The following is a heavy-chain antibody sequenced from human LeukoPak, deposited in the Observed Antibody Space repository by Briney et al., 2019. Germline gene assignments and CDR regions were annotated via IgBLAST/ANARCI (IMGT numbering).Heavy chain of an antibody. Sequence: GGSLRLSCAASGFTFSSYGMHWVRQAPGKGLEWVAVISYDESNKYYADSVKGRFTISRDNSKNTLYLQMNSLRAEDTAVYYCAKQVGYGSGSYYSGWGQGTLVTVSS. CDR1: GFTFSSYG. CDR2: ISYDESNK. D-gene: IGHD3-10*01. V-gene: IGHV3-30*18. CDR3: AKQVGYGSGSYYSG. J-gene: IGHJ4*02.